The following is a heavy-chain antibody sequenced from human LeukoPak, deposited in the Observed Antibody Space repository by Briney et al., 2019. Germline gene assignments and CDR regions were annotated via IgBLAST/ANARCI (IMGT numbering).Heavy chain of an antibody. CDR1: GGSIRSYY. CDR3: ARRQDYADYDLGAFDI. Sequence: SETLSLTCTVSGGSIRSYYWSWIRLQPGDGRECIGYIYYSGITKYNTSLKSRVTISVDTSRNQVSLKLNSVTAADTAVYYCARRQDYADYDLGAFDIWGQGTMVTVSS. D-gene: IGHD4-17*01. V-gene: IGHV4-59*13. J-gene: IGHJ3*02. CDR2: IYYSGIT.